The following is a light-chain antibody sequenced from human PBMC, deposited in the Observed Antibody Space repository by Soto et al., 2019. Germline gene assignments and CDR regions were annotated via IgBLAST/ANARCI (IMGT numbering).Light chain of an antibody. CDR2: EVS. V-gene: IGLV2-8*01. CDR3: CSFGGGNKVL. Sequence: QSVLTQPPSASGSPGQSVTISCTGTSSDVGGYNFVSWYQQHPGKVPKPMIYEVSKRHSGVPDRFSGSKSGNTASLTVSGLQAEDEADYYCCSFGGGNKVLFGGGTKLTVL. J-gene: IGLJ3*02. CDR1: SSDVGGYNF.